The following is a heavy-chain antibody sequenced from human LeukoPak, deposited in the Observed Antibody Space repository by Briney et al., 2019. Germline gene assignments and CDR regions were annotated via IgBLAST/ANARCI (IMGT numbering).Heavy chain of an antibody. Sequence: SETLSLTCTVSGGSISSYYWSWIRQPAGKGLEWIGRIYTSGSTNYNSSLKSRVTMSVDTSKNQFSLKLSSVTAADTAVYYCARDRRIAAAGTYYYYGMDVWGQGTTVTVSS. CDR2: IYTSGST. D-gene: IGHD6-13*01. CDR3: ARDRRIAAAGTYYYYGMDV. CDR1: GGSISSYY. J-gene: IGHJ6*02. V-gene: IGHV4-4*07.